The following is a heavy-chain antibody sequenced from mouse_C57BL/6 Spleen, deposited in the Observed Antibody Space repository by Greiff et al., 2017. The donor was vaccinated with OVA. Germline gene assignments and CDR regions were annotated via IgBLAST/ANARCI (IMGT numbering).Heavy chain of an antibody. Sequence: VQLQQPGAELVKPGASVKLSCKASGYTFTSYWMQWVKQRPGQGLEWIGEIDPSDSYTNYNQKFKGKATLTVDTSSSTAYMQLSSLTSEDSAVYYCARWTHDGAMEYWGQGTSVTVAS. V-gene: IGHV1-50*01. CDR3: ARWTHDGAMEY. J-gene: IGHJ4*01. D-gene: IGHD2-12*01. CDR1: GYTFTSYW. CDR2: IDPSDSYT.